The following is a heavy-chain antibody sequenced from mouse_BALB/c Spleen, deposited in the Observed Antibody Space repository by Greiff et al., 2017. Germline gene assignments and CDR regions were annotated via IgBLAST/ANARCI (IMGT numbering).Heavy chain of an antibody. CDR2: IWAGGST. J-gene: IGHJ2*01. Sequence: VMLVESGPGLVAPSQSLSITCTVSGFSFTSYGVHWVRQPPGKGLEWLGVIWAGGSTNYNSALMSRLGISKDNSKSQVILKMNSLQTDDTAMYYCARDEYGNYLDYWGQGTTVTVSS. CDR1: GFSFTSYG. CDR3: ARDEYGNYLDY. V-gene: IGHV2-9*02. D-gene: IGHD2-10*02.